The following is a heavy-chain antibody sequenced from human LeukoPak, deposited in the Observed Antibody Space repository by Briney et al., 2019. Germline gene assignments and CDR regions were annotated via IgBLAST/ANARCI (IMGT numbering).Heavy chain of an antibody. V-gene: IGHV4-59*01. CDR2: IYYSGST. J-gene: IGHJ4*02. D-gene: IGHD5-18*01. CDR1: GGSISSYY. Sequence: SETLSLTCTVSGGSISSYYWSWIRQPPGKGLEWIGYIYYSGSTHYNPSLKSRVTISVDTSKNQFSLKLSSVTAADTAVYYCARENSYGYNLDYWGQGTLVTVSS. CDR3: ARENSYGYNLDY.